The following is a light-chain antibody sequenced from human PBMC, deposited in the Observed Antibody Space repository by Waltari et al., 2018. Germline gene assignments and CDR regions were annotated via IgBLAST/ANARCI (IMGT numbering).Light chain of an antibody. CDR2: DDS. Sequence: SYVLTQPPSVSVAPGQTARITCGGNNIGSQSVHWYQQKSGQAPVMGVYDDSDRPSGSPERFSGSKSGTTATLTISGVEAGDEADYYCQVWDTNSDHLYVFGSGTKVTVL. J-gene: IGLJ1*01. V-gene: IGLV3-21*02. CDR3: QVWDTNSDHLYV. CDR1: NIGSQS.